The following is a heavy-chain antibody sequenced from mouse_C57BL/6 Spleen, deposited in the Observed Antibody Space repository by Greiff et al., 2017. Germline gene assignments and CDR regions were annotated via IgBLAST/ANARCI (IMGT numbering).Heavy chain of an antibody. J-gene: IGHJ4*01. Sequence: QVQLQQPGAELVRPGTSVKLSCKASGYTFTSYWMHWVKQRPGQGLEWIGVIDPSDSYTNYNQKFKGKATLTVDTSSSTAYMQLSSLTSEDSAVYYCAREINSYAMDYWGQGTSVTVSS. CDR2: IDPSDSYT. V-gene: IGHV1-59*01. CDR1: GYTFTSYW. CDR3: AREINSYAMDY.